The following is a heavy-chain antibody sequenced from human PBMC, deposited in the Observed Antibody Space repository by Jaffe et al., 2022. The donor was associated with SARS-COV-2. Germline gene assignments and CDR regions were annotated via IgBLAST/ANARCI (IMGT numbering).Heavy chain of an antibody. CDR3: ARELHDLPIAVAGYFEGYYYGMDV. CDR1: GFTFSSYG. CDR2: IWYDGSNK. D-gene: IGHD6-19*01. V-gene: IGHV3-33*01. J-gene: IGHJ6*02. Sequence: QVQLVESGGGVVQPGRSLRLSCAASGFTFSSYGMHWVRQAPGKGLEWVAVIWYDGSNKYYADSVKGRFTISRDNSKNTLYLQMNSLRAEDTAVYYCARELHDLPIAVAGYFEGYYYGMDVWGQGTTVTVSS.